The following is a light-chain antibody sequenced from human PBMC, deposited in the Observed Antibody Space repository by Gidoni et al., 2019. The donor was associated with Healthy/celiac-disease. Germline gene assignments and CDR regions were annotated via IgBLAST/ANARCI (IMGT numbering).Light chain of an antibody. CDR2: DAS. V-gene: IGKV3-11*01. CDR3: QQSSNWPLIT. CDR1: QSVISY. J-gene: IGKJ4*01. Sequence: VLTQSPATLSLSPGERATLSCRASQSVISYLAWYQQKPVQAPRLLIYDASNRSTGIPARFSGSGYGTDLTLTISSLEPEDFAVYYCQQSSNWPLITFGGGTKVEIK.